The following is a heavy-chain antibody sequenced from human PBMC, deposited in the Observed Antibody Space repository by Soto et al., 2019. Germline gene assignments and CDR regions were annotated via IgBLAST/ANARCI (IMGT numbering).Heavy chain of an antibody. V-gene: IGHV4-34*01. CDR3: ARDSSGWAGEDS. D-gene: IGHD6-19*01. Sequence: QVQLQQWGAGLLKPSETLSLTCAVYGGSFSGYYWSWIRQPPGKGLEWIGEINHSGSTNYNPSLQRRFTISVHTSKNQFYLKLISVTAADTAVYYCARDSSGWAGEDSWGQGTLVTVSS. J-gene: IGHJ1*01. CDR1: GGSFSGYY. CDR2: INHSGST.